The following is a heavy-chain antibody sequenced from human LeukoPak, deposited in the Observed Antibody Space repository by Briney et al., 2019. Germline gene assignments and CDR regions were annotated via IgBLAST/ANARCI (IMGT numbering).Heavy chain of an antibody. J-gene: IGHJ5*02. CDR2: ISSSSSYI. CDR3: ARVRGGAAAGTTDWFDH. Sequence: GGSLRLSCAASGFTFSSYSMNWVRQAPGKGLEWVSSISSSSSYIYYADSVKGRFTISRDNAKNSLYLQMNSLRAEDTAVYYCARVRGGAAAGTTDWFDHWGQGTLVTVSS. CDR1: GFTFSSYS. V-gene: IGHV3-21*04. D-gene: IGHD6-13*01.